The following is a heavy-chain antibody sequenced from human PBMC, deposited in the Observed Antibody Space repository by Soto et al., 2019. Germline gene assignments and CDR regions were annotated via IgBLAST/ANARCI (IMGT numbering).Heavy chain of an antibody. V-gene: IGHV4-59*01. Sequence: PSETLSLTCSVSGGSISSYYWSWIRQPPGKGLEWIAYISYSGSTNYNPSLKSRVTISLDTSKSQYSLRLSSVTAADTAVYYCARANGYRYGYYFDYWGQGTLVTVSS. D-gene: IGHD5-18*01. CDR2: ISYSGST. CDR3: ARANGYRYGYYFDY. CDR1: GGSISSYY. J-gene: IGHJ4*02.